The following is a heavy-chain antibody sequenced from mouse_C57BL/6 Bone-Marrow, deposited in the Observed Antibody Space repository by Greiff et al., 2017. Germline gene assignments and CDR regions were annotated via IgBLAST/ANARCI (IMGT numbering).Heavy chain of an antibody. CDR2: IDPSDSYT. CDR1: GYTFTSYW. CDR3: ARRRHYDEEFPY. J-gene: IGHJ3*01. D-gene: IGHD2-4*01. Sequence: QVQLQQPGAELVRPGTSVKLSCKASGYTFTSYWMHWVKQRPGQGLEWIGVIDPSDSYTNYNQKFKGKATLTVDTSSSTAYMQLSSLTSEDSAVYYCARRRHYDEEFPYWGQGTLVTVSA. V-gene: IGHV1-59*01.